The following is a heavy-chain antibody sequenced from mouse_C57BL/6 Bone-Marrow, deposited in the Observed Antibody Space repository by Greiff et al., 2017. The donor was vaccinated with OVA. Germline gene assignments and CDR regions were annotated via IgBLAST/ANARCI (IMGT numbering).Heavy chain of an antibody. CDR3: TTPAYYSVYYAMDY. J-gene: IGHJ4*01. V-gene: IGHV14-4*01. Sequence: EVKLEESGAELVRPGASVKLSCTASGFNIKDDYMHWVKQRPEQGLEWIGWIDPENGDTEYASKFQGKATITADTSSNTAYLQLSSLTSEDTAVYYCTTPAYYSVYYAMDYWGQGTSVTVSS. CDR2: IDPENGDT. D-gene: IGHD2-12*01. CDR1: GFNIKDDY.